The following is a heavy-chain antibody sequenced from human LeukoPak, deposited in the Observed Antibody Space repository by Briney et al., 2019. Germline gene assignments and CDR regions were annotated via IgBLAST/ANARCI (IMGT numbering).Heavy chain of an antibody. Sequence: WASVKVSCKASGYTFTSYGITWVRQAPGQGLEWMGWISAYSGNTNYAQKLQGRVTLTTDTSTSTAYMELRSLRSDDTAVYVCARGRGGYCTSTTCYGSDYWGQGTLVTVSS. CDR1: GYTFTSYG. CDR3: ARGRGGYCTSTTCYGSDY. J-gene: IGHJ4*02. V-gene: IGHV1-18*04. CDR2: ISAYSGNT. D-gene: IGHD2-2*01.